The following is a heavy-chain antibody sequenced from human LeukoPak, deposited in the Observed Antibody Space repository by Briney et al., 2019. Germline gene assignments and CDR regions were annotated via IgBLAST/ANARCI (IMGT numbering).Heavy chain of an antibody. Sequence: GESLKISCKGSGYSFTSYWIGWVRQMPGKGLEWMGIIYPGDSDTRYSPSFQGQVTISADKSISTAYLQWSSLKASETAMDYCARYPKLIVGVTQQFVWGQGTLVTVSS. CDR2: IYPGDSDT. V-gene: IGHV5-51*01. J-gene: IGHJ4*02. CDR1: GYSFTSYW. D-gene: IGHD1-26*01. CDR3: ARYPKLIVGVTQQFV.